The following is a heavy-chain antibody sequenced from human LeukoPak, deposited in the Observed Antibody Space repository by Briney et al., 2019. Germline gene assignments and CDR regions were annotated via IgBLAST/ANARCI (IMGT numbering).Heavy chain of an antibody. Sequence: GESLKISCKGSGYSFTSNWIGWVRPMPGKGLEWMGIIYPGDSDTRYSPSFQGQVTISADRSISTAYLQWSSLKASDTAMYYCARHETGPYFDYWGQGTLVTVSS. D-gene: IGHD1-1*01. V-gene: IGHV5-51*01. J-gene: IGHJ4*02. CDR3: ARHETGPYFDY. CDR2: IYPGDSDT. CDR1: GYSFTSNW.